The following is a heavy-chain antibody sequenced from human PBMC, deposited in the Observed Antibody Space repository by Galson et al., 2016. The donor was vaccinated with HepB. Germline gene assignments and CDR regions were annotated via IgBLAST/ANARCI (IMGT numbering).Heavy chain of an antibody. CDR3: SSPAALRGAYYRFYY. Sequence: ETLSLTCTVSGGSISSADYYWGWIRQPPGKGLEWIGSMYYTGSTYYNPSLKSRVTMSLDTSKNQFSLKLNSVTAADTAVYYCSSPAALRGAYYRFYYWGQGTLVTVSS. CDR1: GGSISSADYY. CDR2: MYYTGST. J-gene: IGHJ4*02. D-gene: IGHD1-26*01. V-gene: IGHV4-39*01.